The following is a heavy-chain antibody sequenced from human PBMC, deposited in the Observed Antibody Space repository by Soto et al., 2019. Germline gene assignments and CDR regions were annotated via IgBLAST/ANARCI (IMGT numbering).Heavy chain of an antibody. J-gene: IGHJ4*02. CDR3: ARDGTYYDILTGYFPQYYFDY. CDR2: IWYDGSNK. V-gene: IGHV3-33*01. CDR1: GFTFSSYG. Sequence: GGSLRLSCAASGFTFSSYGMHWVRQAPGKGLEWVAVIWYDGSNKYYADSVKGRFTISRDNSKNTLYLQMNSLRAEDTAVYYCARDGTYYDILTGYFPQYYFDYWGQGTLVTVSS. D-gene: IGHD3-9*01.